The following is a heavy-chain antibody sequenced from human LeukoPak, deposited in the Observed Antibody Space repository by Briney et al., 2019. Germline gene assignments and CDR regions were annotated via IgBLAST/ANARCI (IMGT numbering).Heavy chain of an antibody. D-gene: IGHD3-10*01. CDR1: GFTFSSYA. J-gene: IGHJ4*02. Sequence: GGSLRLSCAASGFTFSSYAMSWVRQAPGKGLEWVSAISGSGGSTYYADSVKGRFTISRDNAKNSLYLQMNSLRAEDTALYYCVKDRAANLYGSGAFEYWGQGTLVTVSS. CDR2: ISGSGGST. CDR3: VKDRAANLYGSGAFEY. V-gene: IGHV3-23*01.